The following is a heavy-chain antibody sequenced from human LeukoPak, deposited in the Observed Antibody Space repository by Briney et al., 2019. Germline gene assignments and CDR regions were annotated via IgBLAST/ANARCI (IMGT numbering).Heavy chain of an antibody. Sequence: SETLSLTCAVYGGSFSGYYWSWIRQHPGKGLEWIGYIYYSGSTYYNPSLKSRVTISVDTSKNQFSLKLSSVTAADTAVYYCARDPTYYYGMDVWGQGTTVTVSS. CDR2: IYYSGST. CDR1: GGSFSGYY. J-gene: IGHJ6*02. V-gene: IGHV4-31*11. CDR3: ARDPTYYYGMDV.